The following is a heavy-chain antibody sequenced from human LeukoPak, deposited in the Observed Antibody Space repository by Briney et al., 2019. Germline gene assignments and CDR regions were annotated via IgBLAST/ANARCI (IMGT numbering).Heavy chain of an antibody. CDR1: GFIFSNYV. V-gene: IGHV3-33*01. J-gene: IGHJ4*02. CDR3: ASAYRSSSEANFDY. CDR2: IWYDGSRI. Sequence: PGGSLRLSCGASGFIFSNYVMHGVRQAPGKGLDWVAVIWYDGSRIYYADSVKGRFTISRDNSKNTLYLQMNSLRAQDTDVYYCASAYRSSSEANFDYWAQGTLVTVSS. D-gene: IGHD6-6*01.